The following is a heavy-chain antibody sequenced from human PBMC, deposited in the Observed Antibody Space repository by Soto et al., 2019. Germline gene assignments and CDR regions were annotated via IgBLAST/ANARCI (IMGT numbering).Heavy chain of an antibody. J-gene: IGHJ6*03. Sequence: ASVKVSCKASGYPFKNYDINWVRQATGQGLEWMGWMNPSGGNTGYTQKFQGRVTMTRNSSISTAYMELSSLRSEDTATYFCARVFVETGTLNPHYYMDVWGKGTTVTVSS. CDR1: GYPFKNYD. CDR3: ARVFVETGTLNPHYYMDV. D-gene: IGHD1-7*01. CDR2: MNPSGGNT. V-gene: IGHV1-8*01.